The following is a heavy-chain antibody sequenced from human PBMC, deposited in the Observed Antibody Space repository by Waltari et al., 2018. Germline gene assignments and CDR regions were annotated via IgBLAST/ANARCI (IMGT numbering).Heavy chain of an antibody. V-gene: IGHV4-39*01. CDR3: ARLPYYDFWSGYYLDY. Sequence: QLQLQESGPGLVKPSEPLSLTCTVSGGSISSSSYYWGWIRQPPGKGLEWIGSIYYSGSTYYNPSLKSRVTISVDTSKNQFSLKLSSVTAADTAVYYCARLPYYDFWSGYYLDYWGQGTLVTISS. D-gene: IGHD3-3*01. CDR2: IYYSGST. J-gene: IGHJ4*02. CDR1: GGSISSSSYY.